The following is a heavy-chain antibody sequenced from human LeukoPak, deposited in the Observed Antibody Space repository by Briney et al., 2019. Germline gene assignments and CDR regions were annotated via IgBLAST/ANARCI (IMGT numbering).Heavy chain of an antibody. Sequence: PGGSLRLSCAASGFTFSSYSMNWVRQAPGKGLEWVSYISSSSSPMYYADSVKGRFTISRDNAKNTLYLQMNSLRAEDTAVYYCAKLKVGANDAFDIWGQGTMVTVSS. CDR1: GFTFSSYS. D-gene: IGHD1-26*01. CDR3: AKLKVGANDAFDI. V-gene: IGHV3-48*01. J-gene: IGHJ3*02. CDR2: ISSSSSPM.